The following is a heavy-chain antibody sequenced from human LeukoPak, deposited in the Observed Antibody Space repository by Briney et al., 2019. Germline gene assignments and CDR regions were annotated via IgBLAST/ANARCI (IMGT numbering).Heavy chain of an antibody. CDR3: ARAVYDYVWGSYRYPLQSFDI. Sequence: SETLSLTCAVSGGSISSNTWWSWVRQPPGKGLEWIGEFYHSGSTNYSPSLQSRVTISVDMSKNQFSLKLTSMTTADTAVYYCARAVYDYVWGSYRYPLQSFDIWGQGTMVTVSS. CDR2: FYHSGST. D-gene: IGHD3-16*02. CDR1: GGSISSNTW. J-gene: IGHJ3*02. V-gene: IGHV4-4*02.